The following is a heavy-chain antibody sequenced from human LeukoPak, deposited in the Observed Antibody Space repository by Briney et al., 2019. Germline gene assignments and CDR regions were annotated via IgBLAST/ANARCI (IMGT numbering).Heavy chain of an antibody. Sequence: GGSLRLSCAASGFTFSSYTMNWVRQAPGKGLEWVSSISTSSSYIYYADSVKGRFTISRDNAKNSLYLQMNSLRAEDTAVYYCTPHGRGDYAPLGGVDYWGQGTLVTVSS. V-gene: IGHV3-21*01. CDR2: ISTSSSYI. D-gene: IGHD4-17*01. CDR3: TPHGRGDYAPLGGVDY. J-gene: IGHJ4*02. CDR1: GFTFSSYT.